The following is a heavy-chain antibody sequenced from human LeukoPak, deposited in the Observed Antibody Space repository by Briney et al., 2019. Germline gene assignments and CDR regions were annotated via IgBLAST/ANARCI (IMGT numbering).Heavy chain of an antibody. Sequence: GGSLRLSCSASGFTFSSYAMHWVRQAPGKGLEYVSAISSNGGSTYYADSVKGRFTISRDNSKNTLYLQMSSLRAEVTAVYYCVKDFGDCSGGSCYRFFDYWGQGTLVTVSS. V-gene: IGHV3-64D*09. CDR1: GFTFSSYA. CDR2: ISSNGGST. CDR3: VKDFGDCSGGSCYRFFDY. J-gene: IGHJ4*02. D-gene: IGHD2-15*01.